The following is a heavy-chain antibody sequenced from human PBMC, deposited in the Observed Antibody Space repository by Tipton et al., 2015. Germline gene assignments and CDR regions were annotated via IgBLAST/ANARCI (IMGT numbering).Heavy chain of an antibody. CDR2: IIPVIRTT. CDR1: GDIFNNYA. CDR3: ANTDDIRGNRGLMYEN. J-gene: IGHJ1*01. Sequence: QSGAEVKKPGSSATVSCKASGDIFNNYAFSWLRQAPGQGLEWMGSIIPVIRTTDYTKKFQDRVTITSDEPSSTVLMELKNLRSEDTATYYCANTDDIRGNRGLMYENWGQGTLVIVAS. D-gene: IGHD2-8*01. V-gene: IGHV1-69*01.